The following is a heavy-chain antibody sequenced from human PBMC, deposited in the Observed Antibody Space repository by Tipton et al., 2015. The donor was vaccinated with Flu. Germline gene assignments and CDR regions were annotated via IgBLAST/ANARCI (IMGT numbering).Heavy chain of an antibody. V-gene: IGHV4-34*01. CDR1: GGSIGSGYY. J-gene: IGHJ4*02. D-gene: IGHD5-12*01. CDR2: INDSGST. CDR3: ARGSGYANTYFDS. Sequence: TLSLTCSVSGGSIGSGYYWSWIRQPPGKRLEWIGEINDSGSTNYNPSLKSRVTISVDTSKNQFSLKLSSVTAADTAVYYCARGSGYANTYFDSWGQGTLVTASS.